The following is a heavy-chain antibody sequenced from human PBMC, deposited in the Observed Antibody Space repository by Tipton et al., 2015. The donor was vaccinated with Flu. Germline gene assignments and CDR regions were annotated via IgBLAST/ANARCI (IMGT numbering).Heavy chain of an antibody. CDR1: GFTVSSNY. CDR3: ARFAGGP. J-gene: IGHJ5*02. D-gene: IGHD3-16*01. Sequence: VQLVQSGGGLIQPGGSLRLYCAASGFTVSSNYMSWVRQAPGKGLEWVSVIYSGGTTYYADSVKGRFTISRDNARYSLYLQMNSLRAEDTAVYHCARFAGGPWGQGTLVTVSS. CDR2: IYSGGTT. V-gene: IGHV3-53*01.